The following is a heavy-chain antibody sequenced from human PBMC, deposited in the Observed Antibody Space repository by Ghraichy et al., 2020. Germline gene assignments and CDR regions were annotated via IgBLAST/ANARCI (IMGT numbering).Heavy chain of an antibody. J-gene: IGHJ3*02. CDR3: ARDPDYGSGGRGAFDI. D-gene: IGHD3-10*01. CDR2: IYYSGST. CDR1: GGSVSSGSYY. V-gene: IGHV4-61*01. Sequence: GSLRLSCTVSGGSVSSGSYYWSWIRQPPGKGLEWIGYIYYSGSTNYNPSLKSRVTISVDTSKNQFSLKLSSVTAADTAVYYCARDPDYGSGGRGAFDIWGQGTMVTVSS.